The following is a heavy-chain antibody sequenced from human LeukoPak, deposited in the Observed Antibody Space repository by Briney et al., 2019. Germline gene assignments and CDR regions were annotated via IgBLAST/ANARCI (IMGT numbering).Heavy chain of an antibody. J-gene: IGHJ4*02. Sequence: GGSLRLSCTASQFAFSTYAMSWVRQAPGKGLEWVSGISTSDSRTYYADSVKGRFVISRDNTENSLYLQMSSLRAEDTAVYYCARHPHFDYWGQGTLVTVSS. V-gene: IGHV3-23*01. CDR3: ARHPHFDY. CDR1: QFAFSTYA. CDR2: ISTSDSRT.